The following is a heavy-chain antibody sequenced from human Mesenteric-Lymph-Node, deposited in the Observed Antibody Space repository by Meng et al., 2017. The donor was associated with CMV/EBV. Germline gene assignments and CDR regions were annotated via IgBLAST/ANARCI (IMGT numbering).Heavy chain of an antibody. J-gene: IGHJ1*01. CDR3: ARGQDSTGYHEYFQH. D-gene: IGHD3-22*01. CDR2: FYYNGNM. CDR1: GGSRGSRPYG. V-gene: IGHV4-39*07. Sequence: SGGSRGSRPYGWGWIRQHPGKRLEWIGSFYYNGNMYYNPSLKSRVTISVDTSRNQFSLKMSSVTAADTAVYYCARGQDSTGYHEYFQHWGQGTLVTVSS.